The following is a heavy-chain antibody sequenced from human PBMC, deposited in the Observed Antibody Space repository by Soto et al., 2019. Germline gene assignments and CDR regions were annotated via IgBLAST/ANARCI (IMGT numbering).Heavy chain of an antibody. CDR2: IWSDASNK. J-gene: IGHJ4*02. D-gene: IGHD5-12*01. CDR3: ARDQSGNRWAVDY. CDR1: GFTFSSYG. Sequence: QVQLVESGGGVVQPGRSLRLSCAASGFTFSSYGMHWVRQAPGKGLEWVAVIWSDASNKYYGDSVKGRFTISRDNSKNTLYLQMNSLRAEDTGVYYCARDQSGNRWAVDYWGQGTLVTVSS. V-gene: IGHV3-33*01.